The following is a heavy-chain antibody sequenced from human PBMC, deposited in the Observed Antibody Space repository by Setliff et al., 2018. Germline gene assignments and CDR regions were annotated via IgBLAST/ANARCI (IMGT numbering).Heavy chain of an antibody. Sequence: SETLSLTCTVSDGSISTYYWTWIRQPAGKGLEWIGHISPSGSTTYNPSVKSRVTISLDTSKNHFSLKLDSVTAADTAVYYCARDFSTPHFGVARGSYYYYYMDVWGKGTTVTVSS. CDR3: ARDFSTPHFGVARGSYYYYYMDV. CDR2: ISPSGST. D-gene: IGHD3-3*01. J-gene: IGHJ6*03. V-gene: IGHV4-4*07. CDR1: DGSISTYY.